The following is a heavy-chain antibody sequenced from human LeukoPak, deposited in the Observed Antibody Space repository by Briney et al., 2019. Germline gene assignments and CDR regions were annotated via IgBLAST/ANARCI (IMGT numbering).Heavy chain of an antibody. CDR3: ARDVVVVPAAIGPWYFDL. CDR1: GYTFTSYG. J-gene: IGHJ2*01. Sequence: GASVKVSCKASGYTFTSYGISWVRQAPGQGLEWMGWISAYNGNTNYAQKLQGRVTMTTDTSTSTAYMELRSLRSDDTAVYYCARDVVVVPAAIGPWYFDLWGRGTLVAVSS. CDR2: ISAYNGNT. V-gene: IGHV1-18*01. D-gene: IGHD2-2*02.